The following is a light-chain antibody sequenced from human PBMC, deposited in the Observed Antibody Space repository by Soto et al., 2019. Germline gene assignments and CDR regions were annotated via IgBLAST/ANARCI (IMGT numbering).Light chain of an antibody. V-gene: IGKV3-11*01. CDR2: DAS. Sequence: EIVLTQSTGTLSLSAREKATLSCRASQSVSSSYLAWYQQKPGQAPRLLIYDASNRATGIPARFSGSGSGTDFTLTISSLEPEDFAVYYCQQRSNWPITFGQGTRLEIK. CDR1: QSVSSSY. J-gene: IGKJ5*01. CDR3: QQRSNWPIT.